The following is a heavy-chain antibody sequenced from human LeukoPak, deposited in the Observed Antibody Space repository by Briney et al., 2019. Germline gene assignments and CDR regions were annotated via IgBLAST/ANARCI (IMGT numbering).Heavy chain of an antibody. V-gene: IGHV1-2*02. D-gene: IGHD3-22*01. CDR3: AQSRLYYYDSSGT. J-gene: IGHJ4*02. CDR2: INPNSGGT. CDR1: GYTFTGYY. Sequence: ASVTVSCKASGYTFTGYYMHWVRQAPGQGLEWMGWINPNSGGTNYAQKFQGRVTMTRDTSISTAYMELSRLRSDDTAVYYCAQSRLYYYDSSGTWGQGTLVTVSS.